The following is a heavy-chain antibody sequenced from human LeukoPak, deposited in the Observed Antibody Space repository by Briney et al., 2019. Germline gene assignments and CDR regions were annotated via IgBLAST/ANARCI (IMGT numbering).Heavy chain of an antibody. Sequence: GASVKVSCKASGYTFTRYCISWVRQAPAQGLEWMGWISAYNCNTNYAQKLQGRVTMTTDTSTSTAYMELRSLRSDDTAVYSCARDFSVPYYYDSSGRCAAYWGQGTLVTVSS. V-gene: IGHV1-18*01. CDR3: ARDFSVPYYYDSSGRCAAY. J-gene: IGHJ4*02. CDR2: ISAYNCNT. D-gene: IGHD3-22*01. CDR1: GYTFTRYC.